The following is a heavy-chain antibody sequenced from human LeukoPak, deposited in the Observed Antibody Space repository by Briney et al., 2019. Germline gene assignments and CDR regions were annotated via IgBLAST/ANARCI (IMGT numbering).Heavy chain of an antibody. CDR3: ARKGDYGDSPRGHFDY. D-gene: IGHD4-17*01. CDR2: IYYSGST. J-gene: IGHJ4*02. V-gene: IGHV4-59*01. CDR1: GGSISSYY. Sequence: SETLSLTCTVSGGSISSYYWSWIRQPPGKGLEWIGYIYYSGSTNYNPSLKSRVTISVDTSKNQFSLKLSSVTAADTAVYYCARKGDYGDSPRGHFDYWGQGTLVTVSS.